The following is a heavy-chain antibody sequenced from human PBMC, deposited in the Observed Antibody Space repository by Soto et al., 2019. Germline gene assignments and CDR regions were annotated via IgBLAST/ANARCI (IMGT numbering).Heavy chain of an antibody. D-gene: IGHD3-3*01. V-gene: IGHV3-30*18. CDR2: ISYDGSNK. CDR1: GFTFSSYG. Sequence: QVQLVESGGGVVQPGRSLRLSCAASGFTFSSYGMHWVRQAPGKGLEWVAVISYDGSNKYYADSVKGRFTISRDNSKNTRYLQMNSLRAEDTAVYYGAKDLRGYDCWSGYYVAYWGQGTLVTVSS. J-gene: IGHJ4*02. CDR3: AKDLRGYDCWSGYYVAY.